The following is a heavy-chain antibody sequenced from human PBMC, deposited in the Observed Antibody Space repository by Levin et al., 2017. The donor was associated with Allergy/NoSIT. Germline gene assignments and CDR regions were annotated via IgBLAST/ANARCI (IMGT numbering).Heavy chain of an antibody. D-gene: IGHD3-22*01. J-gene: IGHJ4*02. Sequence: SCAASGFTIDDYAMHWVRQAPGKGLEWVSGISWNSGSIGYADSVKGRFTISRDNAKNSLYLQMNSLRAEDTALYYCAKDISSRYYYDSSGYYKYFDYWGQGTLVTVSS. CDR1: GFTIDDYA. CDR2: ISWNSGSI. CDR3: AKDISSRYYYDSSGYYKYFDY. V-gene: IGHV3-9*01.